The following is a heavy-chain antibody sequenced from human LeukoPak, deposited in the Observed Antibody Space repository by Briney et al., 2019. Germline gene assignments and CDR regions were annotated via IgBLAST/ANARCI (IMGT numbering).Heavy chain of an antibody. Sequence: GGSLRLSCAASGFTFSSYAMHWVRQAPGKGLEWVAVISYDGSNKYYADSVKGRFTISRDNSKNTLYLQMNSLRAEDTAVYYCAKVSGYFDYWGQGTLVTVSS. D-gene: IGHD3-3*02. CDR1: GFTFSSYA. CDR2: ISYDGSNK. V-gene: IGHV3-30*04. J-gene: IGHJ4*02. CDR3: AKVSGYFDY.